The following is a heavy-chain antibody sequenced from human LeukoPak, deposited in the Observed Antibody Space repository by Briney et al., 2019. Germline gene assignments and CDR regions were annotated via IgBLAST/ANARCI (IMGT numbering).Heavy chain of an antibody. CDR1: GYTFTGYY. V-gene: IGHV1-2*02. Sequence: ASVKVSCKASGYTFTGYYMHWVRQAPGQGLEWMGWINPNSGGTNYAQNFQGRVTMTEDTSTDTAYMELSSLRSEDTAVYYCATQGGLWLEDYWGQGTLVTVSS. CDR3: ATQGGLWLEDY. J-gene: IGHJ4*02. CDR2: INPNSGGT. D-gene: IGHD3-10*01.